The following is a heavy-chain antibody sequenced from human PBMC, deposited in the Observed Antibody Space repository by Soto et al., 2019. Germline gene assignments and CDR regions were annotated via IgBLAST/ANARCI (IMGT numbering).Heavy chain of an antibody. CDR3: ARADFRADPTGWYYYGMDV. CDR2: IYDTGST. D-gene: IGHD3-3*01. CDR1: GSDITTYY. Sequence: SETLSLTCTVSGSDITTYYWSRLRQSPGKGLEWIGHIYDTGSTTYNPSLKSRVTISVDTSNKQFSLRLTSVTAADTAVYYCARADFRADPTGWYYYGMDVWGQGTTVTVSS. J-gene: IGHJ6*02. V-gene: IGHV4-59*01.